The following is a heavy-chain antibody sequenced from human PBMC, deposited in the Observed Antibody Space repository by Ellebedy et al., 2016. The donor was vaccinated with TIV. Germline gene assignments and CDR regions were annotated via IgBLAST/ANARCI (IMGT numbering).Heavy chain of an antibody. V-gene: IGHV1-69*13. Sequence: AASVKVSCKASAGTFSSYAMSWVRHAPGQGLEWMVGNIPIFGTANYAQKFQGRVTITADESTSTAYMEMSSLRSEDTAVYYCARDRLWFGESAFGMDVWGQGTTVTVSS. CDR3: ARDRLWFGESAFGMDV. CDR1: AGTFSSYA. J-gene: IGHJ6*02. CDR2: NIPIFGTA. D-gene: IGHD3-10*01.